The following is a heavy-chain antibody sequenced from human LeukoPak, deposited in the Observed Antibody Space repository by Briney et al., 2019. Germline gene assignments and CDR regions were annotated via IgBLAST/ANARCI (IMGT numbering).Heavy chain of an antibody. J-gene: IGHJ4*02. D-gene: IGHD1-14*01. V-gene: IGHV3-21*01. CDR3: ARNLHNNYFDY. CDR1: GFTFSSYG. Sequence: PGRSLRLSCTASGFTFSSYGMNWVRQAPGKGLEWVSSISTSSSYIYYADSVKGRFTISRDNAKTSLYLQMNSLRAEDTAVYFCARNLHNNYFDYWGQGTLVTVSS. CDR2: ISTSSSYI.